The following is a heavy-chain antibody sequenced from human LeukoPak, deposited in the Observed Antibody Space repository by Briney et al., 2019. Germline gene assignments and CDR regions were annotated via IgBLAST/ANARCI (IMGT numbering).Heavy chain of an antibody. J-gene: IGHJ3*02. V-gene: IGHV3-74*01. CDR3: ARASCGGDCYWPWTFDI. CDR2: INTDGSST. Sequence: GGSLRLSCAASGFTFSSYWMHWVRQAPGKGLVWVSRINTDGSSTSYADSVKGRFTISRDNAKNTLYLQMNSLRAEDTAVYYCARASCGGDCYWPWTFDIWGQGTMVTVSS. CDR1: GFTFSSYW. D-gene: IGHD2-21*01.